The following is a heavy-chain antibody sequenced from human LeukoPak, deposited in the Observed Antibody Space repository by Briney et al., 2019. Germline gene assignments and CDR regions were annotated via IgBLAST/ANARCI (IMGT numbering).Heavy chain of an antibody. CDR3: ARDSYCSGGSCYYSSGIDY. V-gene: IGHV4-34*01. Sequence: PSETLSLTCAVYGGSFSGYYWSWIRQPPGKGLEWIGEINHSGSTNYNPSLKSRVTISVDTSKNQFSLKLSSVTAADTAVYYCARDSYCSGGSCYYSSGIDYWGQGTLVTVSS. CDR1: GGSFSGYY. CDR2: INHSGST. D-gene: IGHD2-15*01. J-gene: IGHJ4*02.